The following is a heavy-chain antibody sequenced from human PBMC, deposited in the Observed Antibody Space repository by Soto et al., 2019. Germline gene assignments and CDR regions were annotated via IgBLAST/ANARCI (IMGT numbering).Heavy chain of an antibody. CDR2: ISAYNGNT. J-gene: IGHJ4*02. V-gene: IGHV1-18*01. D-gene: IGHD2-15*01. CDR3: ARSNIVYCSGGSCYLGEYYFDY. Sequence: ASVKVSCKASGYTFTSYGISWVRQAPGQGLEWMGWISAYNGNTNYAQKLQGRVTMTTDTSTSTAYMELRSLRSDDTAVYYCARSNIVYCSGGSCYLGEYYFDYWGQGTRVTVSS. CDR1: GYTFTSYG.